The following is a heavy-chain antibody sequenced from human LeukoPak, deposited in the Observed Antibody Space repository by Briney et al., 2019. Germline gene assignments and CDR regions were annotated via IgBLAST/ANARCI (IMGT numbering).Heavy chain of an antibody. Sequence: VASVKVSCKASGYTFTDYFIHWVRQAPGQGLEWMAWINPHSGGTNYAQKFQGRVTMTRDTSISTAFMELSRLTSDDTAVYYCARMHTGSYPQWFQHWGQGTLVTVSS. J-gene: IGHJ1*01. CDR3: ARMHTGSYPQWFQH. CDR2: INPHSGGT. CDR1: GYTFTDYF. V-gene: IGHV1-2*02. D-gene: IGHD1-26*01.